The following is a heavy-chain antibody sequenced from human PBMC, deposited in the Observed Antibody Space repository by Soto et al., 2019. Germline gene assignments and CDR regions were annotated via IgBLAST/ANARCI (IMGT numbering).Heavy chain of an antibody. J-gene: IGHJ6*03. CDR2: IVVGSGNT. CDR1: GFTFTSSA. Sequence: ASVKVSCKASGFTFTSSAMQWVRQARGQRLEWMGWIVVGSGNTNYAQKFQERVTITRDMSTSTAYMELSSLRSEDTAVYYCAEDSHYGHYYYYYYMDVWGKGTTVTVSS. V-gene: IGHV1-58*02. CDR3: AEDSHYGHYYYYYYMDV. D-gene: IGHD3-10*01.